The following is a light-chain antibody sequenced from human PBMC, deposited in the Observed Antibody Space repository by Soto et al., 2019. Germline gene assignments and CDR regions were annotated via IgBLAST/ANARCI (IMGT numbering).Light chain of an antibody. Sequence: EIVLTQSPATLSLSPGERATLSCRTGQSVSSYLAWYQQKPGQAPSLLIYDASNRATGIPARFSGSSSGTDFTLTISSLELEDFALYYCQQRSNWPPRLTFGGGTKVEIK. CDR2: DAS. CDR1: QSVSSY. CDR3: QQRSNWPPRLT. J-gene: IGKJ4*01. V-gene: IGKV3-11*01.